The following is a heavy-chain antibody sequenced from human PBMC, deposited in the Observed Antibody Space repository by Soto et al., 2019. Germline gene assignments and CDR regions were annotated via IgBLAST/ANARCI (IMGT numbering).Heavy chain of an antibody. CDR2: IKTDGYAA. Sequence: ESGGVLVQPGGSLRLSWVGSGFTFDSHWMHWVRQAPGEGLVWVSRIKTDGYAAAYADSVKGRFTISRDNTKNTVYLQMNSLRAEDTAVYFCVRESGVAADCWGQGTLVTVSS. J-gene: IGHJ4*02. CDR1: GFTFDSHW. V-gene: IGHV3-74*01. CDR3: VRESGVAADC. D-gene: IGHD6-19*01.